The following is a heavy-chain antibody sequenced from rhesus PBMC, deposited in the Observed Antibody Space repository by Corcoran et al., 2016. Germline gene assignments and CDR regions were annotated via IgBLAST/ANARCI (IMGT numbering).Heavy chain of an antibody. CDR2: IYGTGSST. CDR3: AIQLESGSWSRFDY. CDR1: GGSMSSSY. V-gene: IGHV4-169*01. J-gene: IGHJ4*01. D-gene: IGHD6-25*01. Sequence: QLQLQASGPGLVKPSETLSVTCAVSGGSMSSSYWSWIRQAPGQGLEWIGYIYGTGSSTNYNPSLKSLVPLSVDTSKNQLFLKLSSVTTADTAVYYCAIQLESGSWSRFDYWGQGVLVSVS.